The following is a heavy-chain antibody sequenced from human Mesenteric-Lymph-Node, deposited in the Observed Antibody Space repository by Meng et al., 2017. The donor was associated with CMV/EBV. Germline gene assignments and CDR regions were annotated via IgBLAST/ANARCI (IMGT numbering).Heavy chain of an antibody. CDR2: IYNSGST. J-gene: IGHJ5*02. D-gene: IGHD6-13*01. V-gene: IGHV4-61*01. CDR3: ATGHQLVRSNWFDP. Sequence: SGGSVSSDSYYWSWIRQPPGKGLEWIGYIYNSGSTNYNPSLKSRVTISVDTSKNQFSLKLSSVTAADTAVYYCATGHQLVRSNWFDPWGQGTLVTVSS. CDR1: GGSVSSDSYY.